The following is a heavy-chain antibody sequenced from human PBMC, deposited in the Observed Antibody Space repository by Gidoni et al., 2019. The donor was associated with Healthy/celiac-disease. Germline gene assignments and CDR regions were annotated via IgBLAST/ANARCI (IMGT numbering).Heavy chain of an antibody. Sequence: QLQLQESGPGLVKPSDTLSLTCTVSGGAISSSSYYWGWIRQPPGKGLEWIGSIYYGGSTYYNPSLKSRVTISVDTSKNQFSLKLSSVTAADTAVYYCARHIPSLIRYSSSWYEYYYGMDVWGQGTTVTVSS. V-gene: IGHV4-39*01. D-gene: IGHD6-13*01. CDR3: ARHIPSLIRYSSSWYEYYYGMDV. J-gene: IGHJ6*02. CDR2: IYYGGST. CDR1: GGAISSSSYY.